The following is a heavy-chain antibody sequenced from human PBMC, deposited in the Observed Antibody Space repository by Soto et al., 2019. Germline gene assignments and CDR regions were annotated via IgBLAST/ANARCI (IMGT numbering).Heavy chain of an antibody. CDR2: VYDSGST. CDR1: GGSISSSDW. D-gene: IGHD3-22*01. CDR3: ARGIGYYSAEYFQH. V-gene: IGHV4-4*02. J-gene: IGHJ1*01. Sequence: QVQLQESGPGLVKPSGTLSLTCAVSGGSISSSDWWSWVRQPPGKGLEWIGEVYDSGSTNYNPSLKSRVTISVDKSKNQFSLKLRSVTAADTAVYYCARGIGYYSAEYFQHWGRAPWSPSPQ.